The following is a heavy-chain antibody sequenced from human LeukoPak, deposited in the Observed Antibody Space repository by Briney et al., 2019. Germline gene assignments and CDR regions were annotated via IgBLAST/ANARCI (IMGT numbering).Heavy chain of an antibody. J-gene: IGHJ4*02. D-gene: IGHD6-19*01. Sequence: PSETLSLTCTVSGGSISSSSYYWGWIRQPPGKGLEWIGSIYYSGSTYYNPSLKSRVTISVDTSMDQFSLKLSSVTAADTAVYYCARHVYSSGFILEYWGQGTLVTVSS. CDR2: IYYSGST. CDR3: ARHVYSSGFILEY. CDR1: GGSISSSSYY. V-gene: IGHV4-39*01.